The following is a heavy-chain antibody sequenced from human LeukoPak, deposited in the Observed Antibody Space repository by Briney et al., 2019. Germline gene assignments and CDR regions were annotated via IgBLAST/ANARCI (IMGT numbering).Heavy chain of an antibody. V-gene: IGHV4-61*01. CDR3: AGLESHRPLDY. CDR2: IHNSGRT. Sequence: SETLSLTCTVSGGSVSSGNYYWNWIRQPPGKGLEWIGYIHNSGRTNYNPSPKSRVTILVDTSKNQFSLKLSSVIAADTAVYYCAGLESHRPLDYWGQGILVTVSS. CDR1: GGSVSSGNYY. D-gene: IGHD1-1*01. J-gene: IGHJ4*02.